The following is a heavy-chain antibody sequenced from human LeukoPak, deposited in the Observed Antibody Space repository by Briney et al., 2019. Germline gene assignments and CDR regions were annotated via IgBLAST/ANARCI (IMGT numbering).Heavy chain of an antibody. CDR1: GFTLSSYA. V-gene: IGHV3-23*01. J-gene: IGHJ4*02. CDR3: GKDRVIAATGRFSGLFDS. Sequence: GGSLRLSCAASGFTLSSYAMSWVRPAAGGGLEWVSAISRSGGTTYYADSVKSRFIISRDNSKDTLYLQMNSLRAEDTAVYYCGKDRVIAATGRFSGLFDSWGQGTLVTVSS. CDR2: ISRSGGTT. D-gene: IGHD6-13*01.